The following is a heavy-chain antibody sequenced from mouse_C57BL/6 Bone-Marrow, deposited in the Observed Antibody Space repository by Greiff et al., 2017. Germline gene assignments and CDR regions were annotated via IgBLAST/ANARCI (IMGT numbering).Heavy chain of an antibody. CDR1: GYSFTGYY. Sequence: VQLQQSGPELVKPGASVKISCKASGYSFTGYYMNWVKQSPEKSLEWIGEINPSTGGNTYNQKFKAKATLTVDKSSSTAYMQFSSLTSEDSAIYYCAKYYDYDWYFDVWGTGTTVTVSS. CDR3: AKYYDYDWYFDV. J-gene: IGHJ1*03. CDR2: INPSTGGN. V-gene: IGHV1-42*01. D-gene: IGHD2-4*01.